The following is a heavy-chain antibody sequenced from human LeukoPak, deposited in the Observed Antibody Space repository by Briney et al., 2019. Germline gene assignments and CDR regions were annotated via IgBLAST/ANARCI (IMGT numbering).Heavy chain of an antibody. CDR3: ARQQWEQQGRDYYFNGLDV. D-gene: IGHD1-26*01. V-gene: IGHV4-4*02. CDR1: AGSIGSSSW. CDR2: IYLYGTT. Sequence: SETLSLTCSVSAGSIGSSSWWSWVRQSPVKGLEWIGEIYLYGTTNYNPSLKSRVTMSVDRSKNQFSLKLSSVTAADTAVYYCARQQWEQQGRDYYFNGLDVWGPGTTVTVSS. J-gene: IGHJ6*02.